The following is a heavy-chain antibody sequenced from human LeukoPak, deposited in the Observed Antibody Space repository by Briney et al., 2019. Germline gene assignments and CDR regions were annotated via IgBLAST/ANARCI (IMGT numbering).Heavy chain of an antibody. CDR3: ASQGYSSSSRDFFDY. V-gene: IGHV3-48*03. CDR1: GFTFSSYE. CDR2: ISSSGSTI. Sequence: GGSLRLSCAASGFTFSSYEMNWVRQAPGKGLEWVSYISSSGSTIYYADSVKGRFTISRDNAKNSLYLQMNSLRAEDTAVYYCASQGYSSSSRDFFDYWGQGTLVTVSS. J-gene: IGHJ4*02. D-gene: IGHD6-6*01.